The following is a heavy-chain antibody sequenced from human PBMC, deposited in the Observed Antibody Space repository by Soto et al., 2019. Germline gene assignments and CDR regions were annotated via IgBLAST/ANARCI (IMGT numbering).Heavy chain of an antibody. V-gene: IGHV4-59*01. CDR3: ARADGYSSGWYHFDY. Sequence: PSELLSLTCPVAGGSISSYYGSWNRQHPGKGLEWIGYIYYSGSTNYNPSLKSRVTISVDTSKNQFSLKLSSVTAADTAVYYCARADGYSSGWYHFDYCGQGTLVPVSS. CDR1: GGSISSYY. J-gene: IGHJ4*02. CDR2: IYYSGST. D-gene: IGHD6-19*01.